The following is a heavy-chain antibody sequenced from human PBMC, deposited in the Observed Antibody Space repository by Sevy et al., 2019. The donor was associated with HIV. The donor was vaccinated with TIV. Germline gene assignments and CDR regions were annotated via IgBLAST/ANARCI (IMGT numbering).Heavy chain of an antibody. D-gene: IGHD3-3*01. CDR2: ISGSSGST. CDR3: AKDARGAYYDFWSGYSGDY. Sequence: GGSLRLSCAASGFTFSSYAMSWVRQAPGKGLEWVSAISGSSGSTYYADSVKGRFTISRDNSKNTLYLQMNSLRAEDTAVYYCAKDARGAYYDFWSGYSGDYWGQGTLVTVSS. CDR1: GFTFSSYA. V-gene: IGHV3-23*01. J-gene: IGHJ4*02.